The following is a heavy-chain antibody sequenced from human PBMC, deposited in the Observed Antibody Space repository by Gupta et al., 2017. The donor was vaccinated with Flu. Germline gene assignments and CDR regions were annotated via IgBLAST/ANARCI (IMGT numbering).Heavy chain of an antibody. V-gene: IGHV3-23*01. CDR2: ISGSGGT. CDR3: VKGQPASMAYYMDV. CDR1: GFTFSSHA. J-gene: IGHJ6*03. Sequence: EVRVLQSGGGLGPPGGSLTLSCATSGFTFSSHAMSWVRQAPGKGLEWVSSISGSGGTYHADSVKGRFTISRDNSKNTLSLQMNGLRAEDTAVYYCVKGQPASMAYYMDVWGKGTTVTVSS. D-gene: IGHD5-24*01.